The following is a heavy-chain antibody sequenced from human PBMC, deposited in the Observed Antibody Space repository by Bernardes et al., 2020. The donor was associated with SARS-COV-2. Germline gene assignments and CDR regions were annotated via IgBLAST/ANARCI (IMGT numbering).Heavy chain of an antibody. J-gene: IGHJ3*01. Sequence: GRSLRLSCAASGFTFEDYTMHWVRQVPGKGLEWVSLISWDGSTTNYADSVKGRFFISRDSSRNTLHLQMNSLRKEDTALYYCATERQSLTIFGVGHDAFDFWGQGTMVTVSS. CDR3: ATERQSLTIFGVGHDAFDF. CDR1: GFTFEDYT. V-gene: IGHV3-43*01. D-gene: IGHD3-3*01. CDR2: ISWDGSTT.